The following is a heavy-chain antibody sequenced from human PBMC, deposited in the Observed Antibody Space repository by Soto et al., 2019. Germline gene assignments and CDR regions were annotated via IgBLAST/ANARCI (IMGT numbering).Heavy chain of an antibody. Sequence: QVQLVQSGAEVKKPGASVKVSCKASGYTFTSYGISWVRQAPGQGLEWMGWINAYNGNTNYAQKLQGRVTMTTDTSTSTGYMELRRLSCDETAVYYCARVLPPFAPWGQGTLVTVSS. CDR3: ARVLPPFAP. V-gene: IGHV1-18*01. CDR1: GYTFTSYG. CDR2: INAYNGNT. J-gene: IGHJ5*02.